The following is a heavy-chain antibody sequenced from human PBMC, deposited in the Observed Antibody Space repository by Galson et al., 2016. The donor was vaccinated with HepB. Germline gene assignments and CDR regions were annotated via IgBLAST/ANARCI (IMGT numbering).Heavy chain of an antibody. V-gene: IGHV1-69*06. CDR2: IIPIFGTP. CDR1: GGTFISYA. Sequence: SVKVSCKASGGTFISYALNWVRQAPGQGLEWMGGIIPIFGTPNYAQNFQGRLTITADKSTSLAYMELSSLRSEDTAMYYCARGQHYYASGSHFQGDAFEIWGLGTTVIVAS. J-gene: IGHJ3*02. CDR3: ARGQHYYASGSHFQGDAFEI. D-gene: IGHD3-10*01.